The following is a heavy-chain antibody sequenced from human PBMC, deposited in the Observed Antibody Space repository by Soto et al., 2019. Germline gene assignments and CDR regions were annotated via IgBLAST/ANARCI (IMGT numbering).Heavy chain of an antibody. CDR1: GLPVAGSY. J-gene: IGHJ6*02. Sequence: GSLRLSCVASGLPVAGSYMAWVRQAPGKELEWASVIYNDGTTYYSQSVEGRFTISRDTSKNTLYLQMDRLRDEDTAVYYCVRPLPSGQTHARDVWGQGTTVTVSS. CDR3: VRPLPSGQTHARDV. V-gene: IGHV3-53*01. D-gene: IGHD3-10*01. CDR2: IYNDGTT.